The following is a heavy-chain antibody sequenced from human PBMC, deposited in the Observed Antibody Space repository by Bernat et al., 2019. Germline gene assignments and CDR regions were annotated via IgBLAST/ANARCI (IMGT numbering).Heavy chain of an antibody. CDR1: GYTFTDYY. Sequence: QVQLVQSGAEVKKPGASVKVSCKASGYTFTDYYMHWVRQAPGQGLQWMGIINPSGGSTSYAQKFQGRVTMTRDTSTSTVYMELSSLRSEDTAVYYCARSGRITIFGVAHSGAFDIWGQGTMVTVSS. CDR3: ARSGRITIFGVAHSGAFDI. CDR2: INPSGGST. V-gene: IGHV1-46*01. D-gene: IGHD3-3*01. J-gene: IGHJ3*02.